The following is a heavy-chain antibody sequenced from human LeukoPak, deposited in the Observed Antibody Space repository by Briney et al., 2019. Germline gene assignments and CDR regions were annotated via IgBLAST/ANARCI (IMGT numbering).Heavy chain of an antibody. D-gene: IGHD6-19*01. CDR3: AKGGIAVTGTSYYYYMDV. Sequence: GSLRLSCAASGFTFNTYTMNWVRQAPGKGLEWVSAISGSGDYTYYADSVKGRFTISRDNSKNTLNLQMNSLRAEDTAVYYCAKGGIAVTGTSYYYYMDVWGKGTTVTISS. V-gene: IGHV3-23*01. CDR1: GFTFNTYT. CDR2: ISGSGDYT. J-gene: IGHJ6*03.